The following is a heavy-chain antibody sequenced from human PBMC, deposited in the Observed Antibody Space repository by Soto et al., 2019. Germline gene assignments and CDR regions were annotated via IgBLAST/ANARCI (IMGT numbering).Heavy chain of an antibody. Sequence: SSETLCLTSTFSVGSISIGGYYWSWIRQHPGKGMERIGYIYYSGSTYYNPSLKSRVTISVDTSKNQFSLKLSSVTAADTAVHYCARDRRYCSGGSCYAYYYGMDVWGQGTTVTVSS. CDR2: IYYSGST. CDR3: ARDRRYCSGGSCYAYYYGMDV. D-gene: IGHD2-15*01. V-gene: IGHV4-31*03. CDR1: VGSISIGGYY. J-gene: IGHJ6*01.